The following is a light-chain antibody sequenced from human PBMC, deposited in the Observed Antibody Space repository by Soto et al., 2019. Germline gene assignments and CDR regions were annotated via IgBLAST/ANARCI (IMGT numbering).Light chain of an antibody. CDR1: SSDVGGYNY. CDR3: CSYAGSYSYV. J-gene: IGLJ1*01. V-gene: IGLV2-11*01. CDR2: DVS. Sequence: QSALTQPRSVSGSPGQSVTISCTGTSSDVGGYNYVSWYQQHPGKAPKLMIYDVSKRPSGVPDRFSGSKSGNTASLTISGLQAEVEADYSCCSYAGSYSYVFGTGTKLTVL.